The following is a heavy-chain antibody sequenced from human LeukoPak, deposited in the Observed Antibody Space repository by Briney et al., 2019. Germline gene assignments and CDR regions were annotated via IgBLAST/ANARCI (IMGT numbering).Heavy chain of an antibody. CDR2: ISGSGSGT. Sequence: GGSLRLTCAASGFTFSTYIISWVRQAPGKGLEWVSSISGSGSGTYYADSVQGRFTISRDNFQNTVYLQMSSLRAEDTDIYFCEKVWLDYYYWGLGTLVTVSS. V-gene: IGHV3-23*01. J-gene: IGHJ4*02. CDR1: GFTFSTYI. D-gene: IGHD5-18*01. CDR3: EKVWLDYYY.